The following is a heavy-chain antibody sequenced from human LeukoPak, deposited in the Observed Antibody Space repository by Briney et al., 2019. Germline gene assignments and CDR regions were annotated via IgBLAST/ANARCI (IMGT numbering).Heavy chain of an antibody. CDR3: ARGGFGSGSYSDY. Sequence: ASVNVSCKASGYTFTSYDINWVRQATGQGLEWMGWMNPNSGDTGYVQKFQGRVTMTRDTSISTAYMELSSLRSEDTAVYYCARGGFGSGSYSDYWGQGTLVTVSS. CDR2: MNPNSGDT. D-gene: IGHD3-10*01. CDR1: GYTFTSYD. J-gene: IGHJ4*02. V-gene: IGHV1-8*01.